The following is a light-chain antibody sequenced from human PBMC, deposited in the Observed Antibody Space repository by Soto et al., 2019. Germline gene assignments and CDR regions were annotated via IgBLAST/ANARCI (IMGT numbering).Light chain of an antibody. CDR2: GNS. CDR3: QSYDSSLSGFYV. CDR1: RSKNGASYD. V-gene: IGLV1-40*01. J-gene: IGLJ1*01. Sequence: QSVLTQPPSMSGAPGQRGTISCTGSRSKNGASYDVHWYQQLPGTAPKLLIYGNSNRPSGVPDRFSGSKSGTSASLAITGLQAEDEADYYCQSYDSSLSGFYVFGTGTKVTVL.